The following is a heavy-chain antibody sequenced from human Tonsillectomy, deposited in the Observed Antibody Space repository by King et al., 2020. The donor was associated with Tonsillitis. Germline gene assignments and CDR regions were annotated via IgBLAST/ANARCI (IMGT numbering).Heavy chain of an antibody. CDR2: ISFDGSYT. V-gene: IGHV3-30-3*01. J-gene: IGHJ6*02. CDR3: ARDVEAVGGDG. CDR1: GFTFNSYL. Sequence: VPLVESGGGVVPPGRSLRLSCAASGFTFNSYLMHWVRQAPGKGLEWVAVISFDGSYTYYVDSVKGRFTISRDNSKNSLYLQMNSLRPEDTAVDYCARDVEAVGGDGWGQGTTGTV. D-gene: IGHD6-19*01.